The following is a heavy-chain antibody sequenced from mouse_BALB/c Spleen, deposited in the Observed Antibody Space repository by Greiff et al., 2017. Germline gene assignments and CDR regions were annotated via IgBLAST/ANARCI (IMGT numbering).Heavy chain of an antibody. Sequence: VQLKESGAELVKPGASVKLSCTASGFNIKDTYMHWVKQRPEQGLEWIGRIDPANGNTKYDPKFQGKATITADTSSNTAYLQLSSLTSEDTAVYYCARFFASGYWGQGTTLTVSS. J-gene: IGHJ2*01. CDR2: IDPANGNT. CDR3: ARFFASGY. V-gene: IGHV14-3*02. CDR1: GFNIKDTY.